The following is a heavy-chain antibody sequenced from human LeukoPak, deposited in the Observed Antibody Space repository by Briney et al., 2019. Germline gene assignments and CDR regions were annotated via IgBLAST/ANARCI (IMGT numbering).Heavy chain of an antibody. CDR1: GDRFTIYW. Sequence: GESLKISCKASGDRFTIYWVAWVRQKPGKGLEWMGIIFPGDSDTRYSPSFEGQVSISVDRSTTTAYLHWSSLKASDTAIYYCARRPLHFQNYFDPWGQGTLVTVSP. CDR2: IFPGDSDT. V-gene: IGHV5-51*01. D-gene: IGHD1-7*01. CDR3: ARRPLHFQNYFDP. J-gene: IGHJ5*02.